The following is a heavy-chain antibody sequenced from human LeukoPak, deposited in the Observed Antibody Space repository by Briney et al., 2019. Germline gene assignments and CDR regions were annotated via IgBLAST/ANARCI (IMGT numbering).Heavy chain of an antibody. D-gene: IGHD4-17*01. CDR3: AKEHGDYESRAFDI. CDR1: GFTFSSYG. Sequence: GGSLRLSCAASGFTFSSYGMHWVRQAPGKGLEWVAVIWYDGSNKYYADSVKGRFTISRDNSKNTLYLQMNSLRAEDTAVYYCAKEHGDYESRAFDIWGQGTMVTVSS. V-gene: IGHV3-33*06. J-gene: IGHJ3*02. CDR2: IWYDGSNK.